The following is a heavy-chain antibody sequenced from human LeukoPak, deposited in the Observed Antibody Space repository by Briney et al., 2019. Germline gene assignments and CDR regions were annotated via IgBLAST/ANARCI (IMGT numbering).Heavy chain of an antibody. V-gene: IGHV1-69*02. Sequence: SVKVSCKASGGTFSSYTISWVRQAPGQGLEWMGRIIPILGIANYAQKFQGRVTITADKSTSTAYMELSSLRSEDTAVYYCATGANIAAAGTGLGYRGQGTLVTVSS. CDR1: GGTFSSYT. CDR2: IIPILGIA. CDR3: ATGANIAAAGTGLGY. J-gene: IGHJ4*02. D-gene: IGHD6-13*01.